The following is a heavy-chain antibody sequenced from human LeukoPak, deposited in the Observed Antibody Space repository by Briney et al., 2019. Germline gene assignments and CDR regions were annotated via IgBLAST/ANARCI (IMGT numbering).Heavy chain of an antibody. CDR3: ARGLEPPYSSSWHNYYYGMDV. J-gene: IGHJ6*02. V-gene: IGHV4-34*01. Sequence: SETLSLTCAVYGGSFSGYYWSWIRQPPGKGLEWIGEINHSGSTNYNPSLKSRVTISVDTSKNQFSLKLSSVTAADTAVYYCARGLEPPYSSSWHNYYYGMDVWGQGTTVTVSS. CDR2: INHSGST. CDR1: GGSFSGYY. D-gene: IGHD6-13*01.